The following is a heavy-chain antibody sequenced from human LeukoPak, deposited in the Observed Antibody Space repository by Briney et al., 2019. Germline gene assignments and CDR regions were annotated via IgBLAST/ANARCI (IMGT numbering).Heavy chain of an antibody. Sequence: GGSLRLSCAASGFTFSSYAMHWVRQAPGKGLEWVAVISYDGSNKYYADSVEGRFTISRDNSKNTLFLQMNSLRTEDTAVYYCARGFYDTSAPGDYWGQGTLVTVSS. CDR1: GFTFSSYA. CDR3: ARGFYDTSAPGDY. V-gene: IGHV3-30*04. D-gene: IGHD3-22*01. J-gene: IGHJ4*02. CDR2: ISYDGSNK.